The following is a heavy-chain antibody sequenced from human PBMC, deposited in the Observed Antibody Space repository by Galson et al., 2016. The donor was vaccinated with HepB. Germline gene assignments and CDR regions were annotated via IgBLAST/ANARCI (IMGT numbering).Heavy chain of an antibody. V-gene: IGHV3-7*01. CDR2: IKQDGSEK. Sequence: SLRLSCAASGFTFSSYWMSWVRQAPGKRLEWVANIKQDGSEKDYVDSVKGRFTISRDNARNSLYLQMNSLRAEDTAVYYCAREDIGGFDPWGQGTLVTVSS. J-gene: IGHJ5*02. CDR1: GFTFSSYW. D-gene: IGHD3-16*01. CDR3: AREDIGGFDP.